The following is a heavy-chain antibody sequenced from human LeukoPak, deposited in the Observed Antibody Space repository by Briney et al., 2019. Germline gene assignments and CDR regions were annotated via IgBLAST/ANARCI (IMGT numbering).Heavy chain of an antibody. CDR2: ISTSSSYI. V-gene: IGHV3-21*01. J-gene: IGHJ4*02. CDR1: GFTLSRYS. D-gene: IGHD5-12*01. Sequence: GGSLRLSCATSGFTLSRYSMNWVRQARGKGLEWVSSISTSSSYIYYADSVKGRFTISRDNAKNSLYLQMNSLRAEDTAVYYCARDYREYSGYNEGSFDYWGQGTPVTVSS. CDR3: ARDYREYSGYNEGSFDY.